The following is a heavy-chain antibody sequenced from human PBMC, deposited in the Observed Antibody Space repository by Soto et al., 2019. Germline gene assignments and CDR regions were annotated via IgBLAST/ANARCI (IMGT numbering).Heavy chain of an antibody. J-gene: IGHJ5*02. V-gene: IGHV3-30-3*01. D-gene: IGHD6-6*01. CDR1: GFTFSHYA. CDR2: ILYDGTIE. CDR3: AREASVAALNWFDP. Sequence: QSGGSLRLSCAASGFTFSHYALNWVRQAPGKGLEWVAVILYDGTIEHYADSVKGRFTVSRDNSKNTVYLQMDSLTPEDTGVYYCAREASVAALNWFDPWGQGTLVTVSS.